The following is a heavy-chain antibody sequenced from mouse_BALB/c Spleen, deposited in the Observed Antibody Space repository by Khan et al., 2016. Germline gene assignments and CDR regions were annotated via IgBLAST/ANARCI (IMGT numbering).Heavy chain of an antibody. CDR3: ASSYGNVDY. J-gene: IGHJ2*01. CDR1: GYTFTDYV. CDR2: IYPGSGNV. Sequence: QVQLQQSGPELVKPGASVKMSCKASGYTFTDYVMSWVRQRTGQGLEWIAEIYPGSGNVYYRDNFKDKASLTADKSSNTAYMDLRSLTSEDSAIYICASSYGNVDYWGQGTTLTVSS. D-gene: IGHD2-1*01. V-gene: IGHV1-81*01.